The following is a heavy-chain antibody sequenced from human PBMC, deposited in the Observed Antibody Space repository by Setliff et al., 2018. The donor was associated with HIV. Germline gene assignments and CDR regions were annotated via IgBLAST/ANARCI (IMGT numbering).Heavy chain of an antibody. CDR3: ARADTYYDSSGYYYPFDY. D-gene: IGHD3-22*01. CDR1: GGSISSYY. V-gene: IGHV4-59*01. CDR2: IYHSGST. J-gene: IGHJ4*02. Sequence: LSLTCTVSGGSISSYYWSWIRQPPGKGLELIGYIYHSGSTSYNPSLKSRVTISVDTSKNQFSLKLSSVTAADTAVYYCARADTYYDSSGYYYPFDYWGQGTLVTVSS.